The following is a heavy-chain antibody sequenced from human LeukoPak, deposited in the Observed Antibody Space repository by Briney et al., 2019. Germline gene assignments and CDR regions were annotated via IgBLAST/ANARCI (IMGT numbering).Heavy chain of an antibody. CDR1: GGSFSGYY. J-gene: IGHJ4*02. V-gene: IGHV4-34*01. Sequence: PSETLSLTCAVYGGSFSGYYWSWIRQPPGKGLEWIGEINHSGSTNYNPSLKSRVTISVDTSKNQFSLKLSSVTAADTAVYYCARHVSYYGSGSYYKSYWGQGTLVTVSS. CDR2: INHSGST. D-gene: IGHD3-10*01. CDR3: ARHVSYYGSGSYYKSY.